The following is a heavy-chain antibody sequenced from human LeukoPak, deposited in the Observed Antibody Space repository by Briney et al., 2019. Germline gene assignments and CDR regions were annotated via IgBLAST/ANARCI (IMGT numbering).Heavy chain of an antibody. V-gene: IGHV3-53*01. CDR3: AREAVTRNYFDY. CDR2: IYSGGST. CDR1: GFTFSSYW. D-gene: IGHD4-17*01. J-gene: IGHJ4*02. Sequence: GGSLRLSCAASGFTFSSYWMHWVRQAPGKGLEWVSVIYSGGSTYYADSVKGRFTISRDNSKNTLYLQMNSLRAEDTAVYYCAREAVTRNYFDYWGQGTLVTVSS.